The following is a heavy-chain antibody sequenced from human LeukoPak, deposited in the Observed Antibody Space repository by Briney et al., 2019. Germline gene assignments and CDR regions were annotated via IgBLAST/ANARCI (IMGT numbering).Heavy chain of an antibody. Sequence: NSGGSLRLSCAASGFTFSSYSMNWVRQAPGKGLEWVSSISSSSSYIYYADSVKGRFTISRDNAKNSLYLQMNSLRAEDTAVYYCARALLGQYDSRGFYYYMDVWGKGTTVTVSS. V-gene: IGHV3-21*01. CDR1: GFTFSSYS. CDR2: ISSSSSYI. CDR3: ARALLGQYDSRGFYYYMDV. D-gene: IGHD3-22*01. J-gene: IGHJ6*03.